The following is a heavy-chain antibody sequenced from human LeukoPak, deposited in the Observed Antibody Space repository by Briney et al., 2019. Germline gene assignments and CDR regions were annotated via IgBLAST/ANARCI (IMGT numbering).Heavy chain of an antibody. CDR1: GYTFTSYY. J-gene: IGHJ4*02. D-gene: IGHD6-13*01. V-gene: IGHV1-46*01. CDR3: AREGAGTESFDY. CDR2: INPSGGST. Sequence: ASVKVSCKASGYTFTSYYMHWVRQAPGQGLEWMGIINPSGGSTTYAQKFQGRVTMTRDTSTSTVYMELSSLRSEDTALYYCAREGAGTESFDYWGQETLVTVSS.